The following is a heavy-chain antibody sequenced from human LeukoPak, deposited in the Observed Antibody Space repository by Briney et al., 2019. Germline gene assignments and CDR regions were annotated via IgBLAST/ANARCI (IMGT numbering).Heavy chain of an antibody. D-gene: IGHD5-24*01. J-gene: IGHJ5*02. CDR3: ARGWAHNWFDP. V-gene: IGHV1-69*04. CDR2: IIPILGIA. Sequence: SVKVSCKASGGTFSSYAISWVRQAPGQGPEWMGRIIPILGIANYAQKFQGRVTITADKSTSTAYMELSSLRSEDTAVYYCARGWAHNWFDPWGQGTLVTVSS. CDR1: GGTFSSYA.